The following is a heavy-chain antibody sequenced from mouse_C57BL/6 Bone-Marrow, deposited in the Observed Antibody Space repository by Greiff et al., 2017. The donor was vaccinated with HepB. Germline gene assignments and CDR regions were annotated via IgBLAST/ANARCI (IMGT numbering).Heavy chain of an antibody. CDR2: IDPENGDT. CDR3: TGAFYYDYYYAMDY. CDR1: GFNIKDDY. J-gene: IGHJ4*01. V-gene: IGHV14-4*01. Sequence: EVQLQESGAELVRPGASVKLSCTASGFNIKDDYMHWVKQRPEQGLEWIGWIDPENGDTEYASKFQGKATITADTSSNTAYLQLSSLTSEDTAVYYWTGAFYYDYYYAMDYWGQGTSVTVSS. D-gene: IGHD2-4*01.